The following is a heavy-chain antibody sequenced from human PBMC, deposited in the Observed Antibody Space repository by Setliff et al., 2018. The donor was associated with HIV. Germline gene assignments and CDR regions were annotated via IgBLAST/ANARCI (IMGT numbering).Heavy chain of an antibody. CDR1: GDPINSHY. D-gene: IGHD1-26*01. CDR3: ARDHNSGTLHAFDL. V-gene: IGHV4-59*11. J-gene: IGHJ3*01. Sequence: PSETLSLTCTVSGDPINSHYWSWIRQPPGEGLEWIGHISYNEYTNYNPSLKSRVTISLGTSKKHFSLDLYSVTAADTAVYYCARDHNSGTLHAFDLWGLGTKVTVSS. CDR2: ISYNEYT.